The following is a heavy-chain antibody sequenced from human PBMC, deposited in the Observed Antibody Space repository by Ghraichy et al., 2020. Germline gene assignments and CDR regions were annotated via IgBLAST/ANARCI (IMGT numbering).Heavy chain of an antibody. CDR2: IYDSGST. Sequence: GSLRLSCTVSGDSIKNYDWSWFRQSPGKGLEWIANIYDSGSTNYKTNYNPSLKSRVIMSLDTSRNQISLRLTSLTAADTAIYYCARELRRAEFDNWGQGTLVTVSS. CDR1: GDSIKNYD. V-gene: IGHV4-59*01. CDR3: ARELRRAEFDN. J-gene: IGHJ4*02.